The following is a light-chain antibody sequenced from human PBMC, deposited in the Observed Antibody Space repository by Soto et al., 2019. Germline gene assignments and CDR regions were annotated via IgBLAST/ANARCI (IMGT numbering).Light chain of an antibody. V-gene: IGKV4-1*01. J-gene: IGKJ2*01. Sequence: DIVMTQSPDSLAVSLGERATINCKSSQSVLYSSNNKNYLAWYQQKPGQPPKLLIYWASTRESGVPDRFSGSGSGTDFTLTFISLQAEDLAVYYCQQCYDTPPYTFGQGTKLEIK. CDR2: WAS. CDR3: QQCYDTPPYT. CDR1: QSVLYSSNNKNY.